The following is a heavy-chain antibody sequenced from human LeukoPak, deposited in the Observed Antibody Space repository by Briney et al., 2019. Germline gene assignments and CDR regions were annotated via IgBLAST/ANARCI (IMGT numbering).Heavy chain of an antibody. CDR3: TRVQYVDAFDI. CDR2: IRSKAYGGTT. CDR1: GFTFGDYA. V-gene: IGHV3-49*04. D-gene: IGHD2-8*01. Sequence: GGSLRLSCTASGFTFGDYAMSWVRQAPGKGLEWVGFIRSKAYGGTTEYAASVKGRFTISRDDSKSIAYLQMNSLETEDTAVYYCTRVQYVDAFDIWGQGTMVTVSS. J-gene: IGHJ3*02.